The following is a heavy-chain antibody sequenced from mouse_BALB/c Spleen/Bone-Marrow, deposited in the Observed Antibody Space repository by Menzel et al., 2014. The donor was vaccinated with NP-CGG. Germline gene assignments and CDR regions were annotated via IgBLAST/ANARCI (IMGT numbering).Heavy chain of an antibody. CDR3: ARGGNYAMDY. CDR1: GYTFTEYT. Sequence: EVQLQQSGPELVKPGASVKISCKTSGYTFTEYTMHWVKQSHGKSLEWIGVINPNNGGTTYKQKFKDKATLTVDKTSSTAYMEFRSLTSEDSAVYYCARGGNYAMDYWGQGTSVTVSS. V-gene: IGHV1-18*01. J-gene: IGHJ4*01. CDR2: INPNNGGT. D-gene: IGHD1-1*02.